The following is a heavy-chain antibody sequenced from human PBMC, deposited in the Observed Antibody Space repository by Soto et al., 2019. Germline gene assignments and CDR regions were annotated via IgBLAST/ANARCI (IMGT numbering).Heavy chain of an antibody. V-gene: IGHV1-18*01. CDR2: ISAYNGNT. Sequence: ASVKVSCKASGYTFTSYGIIWVRQAPGQGLEWMGWISAYNGNTNYAQKLQGRVTMTTDTSTSTAYMELRSLRSDDTAVYYCARDIVVVVAAHYMDVWGKGTTVTVSS. CDR3: ARDIVVVVAAHYMDV. J-gene: IGHJ6*03. D-gene: IGHD2-15*01. CDR1: GYTFTSYG.